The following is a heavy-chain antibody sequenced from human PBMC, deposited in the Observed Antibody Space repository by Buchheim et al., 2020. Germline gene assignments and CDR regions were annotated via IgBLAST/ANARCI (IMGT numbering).Heavy chain of an antibody. Sequence: EVQLVESGGGLVQPGGSLRLSCAASGFIFSNYWMNWVRQAPGKGLEWVANIKQDGSEKYYVDSVKGRFTISRDNAKNSLYLQMNSLRAEDTAVYYCAREGYSSSSDYWGQGTL. J-gene: IGHJ4*02. V-gene: IGHV3-7*01. D-gene: IGHD6-6*01. CDR2: IKQDGSEK. CDR3: AREGYSSSSDY. CDR1: GFIFSNYW.